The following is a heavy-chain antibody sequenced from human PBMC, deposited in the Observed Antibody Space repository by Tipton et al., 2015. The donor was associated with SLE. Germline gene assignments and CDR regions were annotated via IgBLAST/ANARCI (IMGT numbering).Heavy chain of an antibody. Sequence: SLRLSCAASGFTFSSYAMHWVRQAPGKGLEWVAVISYDGSNKYYADSVKGRFTISRDNAKNSLYLQMNSLRAEDTAVYYCALGAFDVWGQGTLVTVSS. J-gene: IGHJ3*01. CDR1: GFTFSSYA. D-gene: IGHD7-27*01. CDR2: ISYDGSNK. CDR3: ALGAFDV. V-gene: IGHV3-30-3*02.